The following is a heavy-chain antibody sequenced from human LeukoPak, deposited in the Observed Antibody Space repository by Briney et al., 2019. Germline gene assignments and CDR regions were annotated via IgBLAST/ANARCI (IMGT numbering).Heavy chain of an antibody. D-gene: IGHD3-10*01. Sequence: PGGSLRLSCEASGFSVSNNYMSWVRQAPGKGLEWVSVIYSAGSSLYAESVRGRFTISRDYSTNTLSLQMNSLRAEDTAVYYCARILGGNHGPSFDYWGQGTLVTVSS. CDR2: IYSAGSS. J-gene: IGHJ4*02. CDR1: GFSVSNNY. V-gene: IGHV3-53*01. CDR3: ARILGGNHGPSFDY.